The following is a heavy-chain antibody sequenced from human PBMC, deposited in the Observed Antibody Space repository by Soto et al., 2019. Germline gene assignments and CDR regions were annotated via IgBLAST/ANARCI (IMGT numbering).Heavy chain of an antibody. CDR1: GGSISSSSYY. Sequence: ETLSLTCTVSGGSISSSSYYWGWIRQPPGKGLEWIGSIYYSGSTYYNPSLKSRVTISVDTSKNQFSLKLSSVTAADTAVYYCARQDDILTGGSFDIWGQGTMV. CDR3: ARQDDILTGGSFDI. D-gene: IGHD3-9*01. J-gene: IGHJ3*02. V-gene: IGHV4-39*01. CDR2: IYYSGST.